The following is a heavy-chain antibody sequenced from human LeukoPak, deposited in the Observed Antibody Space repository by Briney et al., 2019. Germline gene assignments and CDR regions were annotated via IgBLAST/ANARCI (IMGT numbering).Heavy chain of an antibody. CDR3: ARENGGSSWYGGFFDY. D-gene: IGHD6-13*01. CDR1: GYTFTSYG. Sequence: ASVKVSCKASGYTFTSYGISWVRQAPGQGLEWMGWISAYNGNTNYAQKLQGRVTMTADTSTSTAYMELSSLRSDDTAVYYCARENGGSSWYGGFFDYWGQGTLVTVSS. V-gene: IGHV1-18*01. CDR2: ISAYNGNT. J-gene: IGHJ4*02.